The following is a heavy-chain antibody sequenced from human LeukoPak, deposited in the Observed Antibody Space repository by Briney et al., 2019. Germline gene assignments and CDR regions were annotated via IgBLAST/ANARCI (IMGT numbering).Heavy chain of an antibody. CDR2: INHSGST. D-gene: IGHD3-3*01. J-gene: IGHJ6*02. CDR1: GGSFSGYY. Sequence: SETLSLTCAVYGGSFSGYYWSWIRQPPGKGLEWIGEINHSGSTNYNPSLKSRVTISVDTSKNQFSLKLSSVTAADTAVYYCARDQITIFGVVSSMDVWGQGTTVTVSS. CDR3: ARDQITIFGVVSSMDV. V-gene: IGHV4-34*01.